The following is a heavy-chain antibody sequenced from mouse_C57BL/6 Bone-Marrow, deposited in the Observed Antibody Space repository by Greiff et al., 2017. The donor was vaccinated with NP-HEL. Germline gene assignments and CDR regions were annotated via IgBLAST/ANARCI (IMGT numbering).Heavy chain of an antibody. CDR1: GYTFTSYT. CDR3: ARERRSLDY. Sequence: VQLKQSGADLARPGASVKWSCKASGYTFTSYTMHWVKRRLGQGLEWFGYINPSRGYIKYNQKSKDKATLTADTSSSTTYIQLSSITSEDSGVYYYARERRSLDYWGQGTLVTVSA. CDR2: INPSRGYI. V-gene: IGHV1-4*01. D-gene: IGHD1-1*01. J-gene: IGHJ4*01.